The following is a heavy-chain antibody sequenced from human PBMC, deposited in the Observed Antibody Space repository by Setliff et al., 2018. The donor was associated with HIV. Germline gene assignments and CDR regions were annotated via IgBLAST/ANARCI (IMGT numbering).Heavy chain of an antibody. J-gene: IGHJ4*02. V-gene: IGHV4-31*03. Sequence: SETLSLTCTVSGGSISSGGYYWSWIRQHPGKGLEWIGYMYHSGSTHYNPSLKSRVTISVDTSKKQLSLKLSSVTAADTAVYYCARKGNWNYPYDYWGQGTLVTVSS. D-gene: IGHD1-7*01. CDR2: MYHSGST. CDR3: ARKGNWNYPYDY. CDR1: GGSISSGGYY.